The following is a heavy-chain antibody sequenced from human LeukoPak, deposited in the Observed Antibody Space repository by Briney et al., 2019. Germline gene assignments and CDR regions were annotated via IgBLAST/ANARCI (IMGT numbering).Heavy chain of an antibody. CDR2: ISYDGSNK. Sequence: PGGSLTLSCAASGFTFSSYGMHWVRQAPGKGLEWVAVISYDGSNKYYADSVKGRFTISRDNSKNTLYLQMNSLRAEDTAVYYCAKQGHYYGSGSSFNGYYFDYWGQGTLVTVSS. V-gene: IGHV3-30*18. CDR3: AKQGHYYGSGSSFNGYYFDY. CDR1: GFTFSSYG. J-gene: IGHJ4*02. D-gene: IGHD3-10*01.